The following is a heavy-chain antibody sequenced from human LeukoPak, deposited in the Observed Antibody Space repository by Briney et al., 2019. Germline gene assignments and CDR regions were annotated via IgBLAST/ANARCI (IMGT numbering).Heavy chain of an antibody. CDR3: ARRGGYDRFDY. CDR1: GGSISSYY. Sequence: SETLSLTCTVSGGSISSYYWSWIRQPPGKGLEWIGYIYYSGSTNYNPSLKSRVTISVDRSKNQFSLNLNSMTAADTAVYYCARRGGYDRFDYWGQGILVTVSS. V-gene: IGHV4-59*12. J-gene: IGHJ4*02. D-gene: IGHD5-12*01. CDR2: IYYSGST.